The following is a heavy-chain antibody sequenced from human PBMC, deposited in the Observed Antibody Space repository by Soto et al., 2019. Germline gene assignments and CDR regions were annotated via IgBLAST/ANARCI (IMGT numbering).Heavy chain of an antibody. CDR1: GGTFSSFP. D-gene: IGHD3-22*01. CDR2: IIPVLGAP. V-gene: IGHV1-69*01. CDR3: ARDRHYENHTFYYLKYYFDY. Sequence: QVQLVQCGTEVKKPGSSVKVSCKTSGGTFSSFPIAWVRQAPGQGLEWVGGIIPVLGAPSYAQTFQGRVTITADESTSAAYLELSSLRSDDTAVYFCARDRHYENHTFYYLKYYFDYWGQGTLVTVSS. J-gene: IGHJ4*02.